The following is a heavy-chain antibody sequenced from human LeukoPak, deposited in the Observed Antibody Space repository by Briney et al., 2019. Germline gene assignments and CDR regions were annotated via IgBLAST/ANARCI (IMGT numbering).Heavy chain of an antibody. J-gene: IGHJ5*02. CDR2: IYGGGST. D-gene: IGHD3-9*01. V-gene: IGHV3-53*01. CDR1: GFIVSNNY. Sequence: PGGSLRLSCAASGFIVSNNYMSWIRQAPGKGLEWVSLIYGGGSTYYADSVKGRFTISRDNSKNTLYLQMKSLRAEDTAVYYCARLYYDILTGYGWFDPWGQGTLVTVSS. CDR3: ARLYYDILTGYGWFDP.